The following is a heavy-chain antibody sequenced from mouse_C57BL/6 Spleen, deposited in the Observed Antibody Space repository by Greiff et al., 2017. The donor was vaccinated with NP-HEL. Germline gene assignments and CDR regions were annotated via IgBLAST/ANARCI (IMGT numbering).Heavy chain of an antibody. CDR2: INPSNGGT. Sequence: QVHVKQPGTELVKPGASVKLSCKASGYTFTSYWMHWVKQRPGQGLEWIGNINPSNGGTNYNEKFKSKATLTVDKSSSTAYMQLSSLTSEDSAVYYCARARAYYGSSYWYFDVWGTGTTVTVSS. CDR1: GYTFTSYW. V-gene: IGHV1-53*01. J-gene: IGHJ1*03. D-gene: IGHD1-1*01. CDR3: ARARAYYGSSYWYFDV.